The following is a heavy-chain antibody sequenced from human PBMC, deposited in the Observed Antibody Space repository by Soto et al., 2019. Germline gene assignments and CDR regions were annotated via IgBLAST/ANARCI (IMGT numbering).Heavy chain of an antibody. J-gene: IGHJ4*02. CDR1: GFTFSGYA. D-gene: IGHD3-9*01. Sequence: EVQLLESGGGLVQPGGSLRLSCAASGFTFSGYALSWVRQAPGKGLEWVSVMSGSGGSTYYAAPVKGRFTISRDNSKNTLYLQMNSLRAEDTAVYYCAGGTSYYRLDYWGQGALVIVSS. V-gene: IGHV3-23*01. CDR2: MSGSGGST. CDR3: AGGTSYYRLDY.